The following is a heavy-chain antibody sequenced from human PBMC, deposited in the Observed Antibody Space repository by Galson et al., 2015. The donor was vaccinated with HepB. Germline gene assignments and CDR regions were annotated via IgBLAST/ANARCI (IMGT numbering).Heavy chain of an antibody. Sequence: SLRLSCAASGFTFSSYGMHWVRQAPGKGLEWVAVIWYDGSNKYYADSVKGRFTISRDNSKNTLYLRMNSLRAENTAVYYCARGRDYDFWSGYYTNFDYWGQGTLVTVSS. V-gene: IGHV3-33*01. J-gene: IGHJ4*02. CDR3: ARGRDYDFWSGYYTNFDY. D-gene: IGHD3-3*01. CDR1: GFTFSSYG. CDR2: IWYDGSNK.